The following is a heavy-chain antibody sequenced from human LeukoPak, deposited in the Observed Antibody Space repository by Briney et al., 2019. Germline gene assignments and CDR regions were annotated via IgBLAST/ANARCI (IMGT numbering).Heavy chain of an antibody. CDR3: ARAGRSGGSCYSCWFDP. CDR1: GGSISSGYY. D-gene: IGHD2-15*01. V-gene: IGHV4-38-2*02. J-gene: IGHJ5*02. Sequence: SETLSLTCTVSGGSISSGYYWGWIRQPPGKGLEWIGSIYYSGSTYSNPSLKSRVTTSVDTSKNQFSLKLTSVTAADTAMYYCARAGRSGGSCYSCWFDPWGQGTLVTVSS. CDR2: IYYSGST.